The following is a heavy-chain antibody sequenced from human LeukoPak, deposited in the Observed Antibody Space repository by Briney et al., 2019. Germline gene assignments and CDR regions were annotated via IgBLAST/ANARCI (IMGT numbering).Heavy chain of an antibody. CDR1: GFTVSTNY. CDR3: ASAAYDSNSYIVNHDY. D-gene: IGHD3-22*01. Sequence: GRSLRLSCAASGFTVSTNYMSWVRQAPGKGLQWVSVIYRDDTTYYADSVKGRFTISRDNSKNTLFLQMNSLRAEDTAVYYCASAAYDSNSYIVNHDYWGQGTLVTVSS. V-gene: IGHV3-53*01. CDR2: IYRDDTT. J-gene: IGHJ4*02.